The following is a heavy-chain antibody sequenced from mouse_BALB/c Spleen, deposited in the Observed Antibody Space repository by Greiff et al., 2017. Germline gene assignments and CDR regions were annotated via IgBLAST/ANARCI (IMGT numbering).Heavy chain of an antibody. CDR3: AAWDYAMDY. Sequence: EVKLMESGGGLVQPGGSRKLSCAASGFTFSSFGMHWVRQAPEKGLEWVAYISSGSSTIYYADTVKGRFTISRDNPKNTLFLQMTSLRSEDTAMYYCAAWDYAMDYWGQGTSVTVSA. CDR1: GFTFSSFG. D-gene: IGHD4-1*01. J-gene: IGHJ4*01. V-gene: IGHV5-17*02. CDR2: ISSGSSTI.